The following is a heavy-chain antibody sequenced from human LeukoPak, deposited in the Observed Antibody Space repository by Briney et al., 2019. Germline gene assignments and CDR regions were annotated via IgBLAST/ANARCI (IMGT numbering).Heavy chain of an antibody. Sequence: GGSLRLSCAASGFTVSSNYMSWVRQAPGKGLEWVSVIYSGGSTYYADSVKGRFTISRDNSKNTLYLQMNSLRAEDTAVYYCARADRGYSYGDAYWGQGTLVTVSS. J-gene: IGHJ4*02. V-gene: IGHV3-66*01. CDR2: IYSGGST. CDR1: GFTVSSNY. D-gene: IGHD5-18*01. CDR3: ARADRGYSYGDAY.